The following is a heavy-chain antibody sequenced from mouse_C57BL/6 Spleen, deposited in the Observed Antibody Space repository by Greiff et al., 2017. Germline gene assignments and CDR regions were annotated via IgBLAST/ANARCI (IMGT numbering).Heavy chain of an antibody. V-gene: IGHV1-74*01. CDR1: GYTFTSYW. CDR3: AISLSITTVGDY. J-gene: IGHJ2*01. CDR2: IHPSDSDT. Sequence: QVQLQQPGAELVKPGASVKVSCKASGYTFTSYWMHWVKQRPGQGLEWIVRIHPSDSDTNYNQKLKGEATLTVDKSSSTAYMQISSLTSEDSAVYYCAISLSITTVGDYWGQGTTLTVSS. D-gene: IGHD1-1*01.